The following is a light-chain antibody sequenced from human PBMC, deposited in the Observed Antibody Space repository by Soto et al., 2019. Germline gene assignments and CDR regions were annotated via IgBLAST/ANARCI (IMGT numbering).Light chain of an antibody. CDR3: QQYKSYFRT. CDR1: QGISSY. Sequence: DIQLTQSPSFLSASVGDRVTISCRASQGISSYLAWYQQKPGKAPKLLIYDASTLQSGVPSRFSASGSGTEFTLTISSLLPDDFATYFYQQYKSYFRTFGQGTKVDIK. CDR2: DAS. J-gene: IGKJ1*01. V-gene: IGKV1-9*01.